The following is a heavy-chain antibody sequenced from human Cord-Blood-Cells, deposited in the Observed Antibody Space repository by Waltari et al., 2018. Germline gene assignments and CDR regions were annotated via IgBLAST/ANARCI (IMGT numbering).Heavy chain of an antibody. CDR2: ISGSGGST. Sequence: EVQLVESGGGLVQPGGSVRLSCAASVFTFSSYAMRWVRPARGKGLEWVSAISGSGGSTYYADSVKGRFTISRDNSKNTLYLQMNSLRAEDTAVYYCAKLGGVGATFLDAFDIWGQGTMVTVSS. D-gene: IGHD1-26*01. V-gene: IGHV3-23*04. CDR3: AKLGGVGATFLDAFDI. J-gene: IGHJ3*02. CDR1: VFTFSSYA.